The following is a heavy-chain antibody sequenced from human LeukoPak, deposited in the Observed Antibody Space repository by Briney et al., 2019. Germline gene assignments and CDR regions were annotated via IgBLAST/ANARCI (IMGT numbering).Heavy chain of an antibody. CDR2: IYSGGST. CDR1: GFTLSSNY. J-gene: IGHJ4*02. D-gene: IGHD3-16*01. CDR3: ARALYRGYYFDY. V-gene: IGHV3-53*01. Sequence: GGSLRLSCAVSGFTLSSNYMSWVRQAPGKGLEWVSFIYSGGSTYYADSVKGRFTISRDNSKNTLYLQMNSLRPEDTAVYYCARALYRGYYFDYWGQGTLVTVSS.